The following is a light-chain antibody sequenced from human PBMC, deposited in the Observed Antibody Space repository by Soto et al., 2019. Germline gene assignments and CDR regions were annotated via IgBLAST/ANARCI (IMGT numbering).Light chain of an antibody. CDR3: SSYTAFSTWV. Sequence: QSALTQPASVSGSPGQSITISCTGTSNDVGGYNYVSWYHQHPGKAPQLIIYEVSNRPSGVSHRFSGSKSGDTASLTISGLQAEDGADYYCSSYTAFSTWVFGGGTKVPVL. V-gene: IGLV2-14*01. J-gene: IGLJ3*02. CDR1: SNDVGGYNY. CDR2: EVS.